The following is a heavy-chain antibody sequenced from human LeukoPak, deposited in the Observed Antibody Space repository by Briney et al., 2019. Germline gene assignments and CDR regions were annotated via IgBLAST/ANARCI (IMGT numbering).Heavy chain of an antibody. CDR2: IYSGGST. D-gene: IGHD1-26*01. J-gene: IGHJ6*03. Sequence: GGSLRLSCAVSEFSVSGYWMTWVRQAPGKGLEWVSVIYSGGSTFYADSVKGRFIISRDNSNNTLYLQMNRLRAEDTAVYYCARDPPKRSYPYYMDVWGKGTTVTVSS. V-gene: IGHV3-66*02. CDR3: ARDPPKRSYPYYMDV. CDR1: EFSVSGYW.